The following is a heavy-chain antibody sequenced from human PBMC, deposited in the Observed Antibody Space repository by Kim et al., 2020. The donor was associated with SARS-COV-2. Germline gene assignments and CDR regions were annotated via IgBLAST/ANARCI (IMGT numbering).Heavy chain of an antibody. CDR2: ISSSSSYI. CDR3: AKDRGGWFDP. D-gene: IGHD3-10*01. Sequence: GGSLRLSCEASGFTLSSSNMNWVRQAPGKGLEWVSSISSSSSYIYYADSVKGRFTISRDNANNSLYLQMNSLRAEDTAVYYCAKDRGGWFDPWGQGTLVTVSS. CDR1: GFTLSSSN. J-gene: IGHJ5*02. V-gene: IGHV3-21*01.